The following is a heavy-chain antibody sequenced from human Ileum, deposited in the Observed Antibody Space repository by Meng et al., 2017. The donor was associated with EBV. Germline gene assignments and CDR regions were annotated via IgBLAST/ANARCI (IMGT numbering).Heavy chain of an antibody. CDR2: IYGGGST. CDR1: GFSVSSNY. D-gene: IGHD2-2*03. Sequence: LVGSGGGLIQPGGSLRLSCAASGFSVSSNYMSWVRQTPGKGLEWLSIIYGGGSTYYADSVKGRFTISRDNSKNTLYLQMNNLRVDDTAVYYCARGGWIVPVDWGQGTLVTVSS. J-gene: IGHJ4*02. CDR3: ARGGWIVPVD. V-gene: IGHV3-53*01.